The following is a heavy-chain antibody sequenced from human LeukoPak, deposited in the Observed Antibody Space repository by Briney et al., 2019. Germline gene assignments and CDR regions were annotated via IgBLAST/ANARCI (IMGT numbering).Heavy chain of an antibody. V-gene: IGHV3-7*01. J-gene: IGHJ3*02. CDR2: TNEDESAK. Sequence: PGGSLRLSCAASGFSFRNSWMAWVRQAPGKGLEWVALTNEDESAKYYVDSVKGRFTISRDNAKNSLFLQMNSLRDEDTAMYYCARGANRAYDIWGHGTMVTVSS. CDR3: ARGANRAYDI. CDR1: GFSFRNSW.